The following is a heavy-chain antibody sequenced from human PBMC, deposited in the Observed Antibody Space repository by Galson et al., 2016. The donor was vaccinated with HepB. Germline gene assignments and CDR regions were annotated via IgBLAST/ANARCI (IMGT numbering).Heavy chain of an antibody. Sequence: SLRLSCAASGFTFSSFAISWVRQAPGKGLEWVSASSGDGIGACYADSVKGRFTLSRDDSKNTLYLQMNNLGAADTAVYYCAKEQGLHLPFDYWGQGTLVTVSS. J-gene: IGHJ4*02. CDR3: AKEQGLHLPFDY. CDR2: SSGDGIGA. V-gene: IGHV3-23*01. CDR1: GFTFSSFA.